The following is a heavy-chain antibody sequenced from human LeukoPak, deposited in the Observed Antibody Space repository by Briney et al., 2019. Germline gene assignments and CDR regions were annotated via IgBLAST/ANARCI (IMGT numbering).Heavy chain of an antibody. Sequence: SETLSLTCTVSGGSISSGGYYWSWIRQHPGKGLEWIGYIYYSGSTNYNPSLKSRVTISVVTSKNQFSLKLSSVTAADTAVYYCARERYYYGSGSYTYYYYGMDVWGQGTTVTVSS. V-gene: IGHV4-61*08. CDR3: ARERYYYGSGSYTYYYYGMDV. D-gene: IGHD3-10*01. CDR2: IYYSGST. CDR1: GGSISSGGYY. J-gene: IGHJ6*02.